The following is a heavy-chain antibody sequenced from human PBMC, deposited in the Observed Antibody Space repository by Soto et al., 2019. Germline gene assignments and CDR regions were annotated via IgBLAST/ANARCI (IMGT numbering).Heavy chain of an antibody. CDR1: GFTFSSYS. V-gene: IGHV3-48*02. D-gene: IGHD1-7*01. CDR3: ASGYWNYELYLAY. J-gene: IGHJ4*02. Sequence: EVQLVESGGGLVQPGGSLRLACAASGFTFSSYSMNWVRQATGKWLEWVSYISSSSSTIYYADSVKGRFTISRDNAKNSLYRQMNSLRDADTAVYYCASGYWNYELYLAYWGKGTLVTVSS. CDR2: ISSSSSTI.